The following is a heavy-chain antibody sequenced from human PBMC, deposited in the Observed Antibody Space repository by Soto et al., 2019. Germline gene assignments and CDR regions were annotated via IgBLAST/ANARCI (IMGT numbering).Heavy chain of an antibody. CDR1: GGSISSSNW. J-gene: IGHJ4*02. V-gene: IGHV4-4*02. D-gene: IGHD3-22*01. CDR2: IYHSGST. Sequence: PSETLSLTCAVSGGSISSSNWWSWVRQPPGKGLEWIGEIYHSGSTNYNPSLKTRVTISVDKSKNQFSLKLNSLRPEDTAVYYCAKDTYYHDSTGLYVFDYWGQGTPVTVS. CDR3: AKDTYYHDSTGLYVFDY.